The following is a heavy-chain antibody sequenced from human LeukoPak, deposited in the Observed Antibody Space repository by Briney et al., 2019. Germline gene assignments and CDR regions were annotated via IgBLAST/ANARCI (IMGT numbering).Heavy chain of an antibody. CDR2: ISYDGSNK. D-gene: IGHD6-19*01. V-gene: IGHV3-30*03. J-gene: IGHJ4*02. CDR1: GFTFSSYG. CDR3: ARDLLGAVAEVDY. Sequence: PGGSLRLSCAASGFTFSSYGMHWVRQAPGKGLEWVAVISYDGSNKYYADSVKGRFTISRDNAKNSLYLQMNSLRAEDTAVYYCARDLLGAVAEVDYWGQGTLVTVSS.